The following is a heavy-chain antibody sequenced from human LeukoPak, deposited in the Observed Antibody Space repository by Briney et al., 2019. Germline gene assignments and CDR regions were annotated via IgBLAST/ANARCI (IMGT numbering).Heavy chain of an antibody. V-gene: IGHV3-21*01. D-gene: IGHD3-16*02. CDR1: GFTFSSYS. Sequence: GGSLRLSCAASGFTFSSYSMNWGRQAPGKGLEWVSSISSSSSYIYYADSVKGRCTISRDNAKNSLYLQMNSLRAEDTAVYYCARDKRNYDYVWGSYRYTDYFDYWGQGTLVTVSS. J-gene: IGHJ4*02. CDR3: ARDKRNYDYVWGSYRYTDYFDY. CDR2: ISSSSSYI.